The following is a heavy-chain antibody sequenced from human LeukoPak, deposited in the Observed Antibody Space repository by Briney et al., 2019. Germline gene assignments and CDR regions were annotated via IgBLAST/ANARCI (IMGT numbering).Heavy chain of an antibody. Sequence: SETLSLTCTVSGGSISSSSYYWGWIRQPPGKGLEWIGSIYYSGSTYYNPSLKSRVTISVDTSKNQFSLKLSSVTAADTAVYYCARDKERGYSYGRGAFDIWGQGTMVTVSS. J-gene: IGHJ3*02. CDR3: ARDKERGYSYGRGAFDI. V-gene: IGHV4-39*07. CDR2: IYYSGST. D-gene: IGHD5-18*01. CDR1: GGSISSSSYY.